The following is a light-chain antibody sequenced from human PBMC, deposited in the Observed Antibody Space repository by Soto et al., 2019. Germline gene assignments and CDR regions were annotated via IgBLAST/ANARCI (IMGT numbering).Light chain of an antibody. CDR2: HAS. CDR3: QHYNDWLGR. CDR1: QSVSTN. J-gene: IGKJ2*03. V-gene: IGKV3-15*01. Sequence: EILMTQSPVTLSVSPGERATLSCRASQSVSTNIDWYQQRPGQAPRLLIYHASDRAPGVPGRFSGSGSGTEFTLTISSLQSADFAVYYCQHYNDWLGRFGQGTKL.